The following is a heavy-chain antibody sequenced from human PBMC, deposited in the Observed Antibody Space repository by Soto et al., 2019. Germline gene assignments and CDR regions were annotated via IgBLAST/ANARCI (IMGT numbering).Heavy chain of an antibody. D-gene: IGHD3-22*01. CDR3: ARGPLWYYDSSGLDSGYFQH. J-gene: IGHJ1*01. V-gene: IGHV3-30-3*01. CDR2: ISYDGSNK. Sequence: PGGSLRLSCAASGFTFSSYAMHWVRQAPGKGLEWVAVISYDGSNKYYADSVKGRFTISRDNSKNTLYLQMNSLRAEDTAVYYFARGPLWYYDSSGLDSGYFQHWGQGTLVTVSS. CDR1: GFTFSSYA.